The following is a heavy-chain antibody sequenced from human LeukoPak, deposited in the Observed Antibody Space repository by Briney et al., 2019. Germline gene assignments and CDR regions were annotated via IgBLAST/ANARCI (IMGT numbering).Heavy chain of an antibody. Sequence: PGGSLRLSWAASGFTIRSNYMSWVRQAPGKGLEWVSVIYSGGSTYYADSVKGRFTISRDNSKNTLYLQMNSLRAEDTAVYYCARVDIARTNWFDPWGQGTLVTVSS. CDR1: GFTIRSNY. CDR2: IYSGGST. CDR3: ARVDIARTNWFDP. J-gene: IGHJ5*02. D-gene: IGHD5-12*01. V-gene: IGHV3-53*01.